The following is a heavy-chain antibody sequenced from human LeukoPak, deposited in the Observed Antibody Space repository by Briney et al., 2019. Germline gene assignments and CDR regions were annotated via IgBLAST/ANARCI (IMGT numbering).Heavy chain of an antibody. CDR3: AASPRAYYDFWSGYHDQSQLDY. CDR1: GYTFTSYD. Sequence: ASVKVSCKASGYTFTSYDINWVRQATGQGLEWMGWMNPNSGNTGYAQKFQGRVTITRNTSISTAYMELSSLRSVDTAVYYCAASPRAYYDFWSGYHDQSQLDYWGQGTLVTVST. J-gene: IGHJ4*02. D-gene: IGHD3-3*01. V-gene: IGHV1-8*03. CDR2: MNPNSGNT.